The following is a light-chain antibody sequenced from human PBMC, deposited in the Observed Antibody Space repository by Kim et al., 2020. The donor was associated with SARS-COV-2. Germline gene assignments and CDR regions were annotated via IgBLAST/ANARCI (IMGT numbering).Light chain of an antibody. V-gene: IGKV3-11*01. CDR2: ETS. J-gene: IGKJ4*01. CDR3: QQLSSWPIT. CDR1: QSINNY. Sequence: EIVLTQSPATLSLSPGERATLSCRASQSINNYLAWYQQKPGQAPRLLMYETSNRATGIPARVSGSGSGTDFTLTISSPEPEDFAVYYCQQLSSWPITFGGGTKVDIK.